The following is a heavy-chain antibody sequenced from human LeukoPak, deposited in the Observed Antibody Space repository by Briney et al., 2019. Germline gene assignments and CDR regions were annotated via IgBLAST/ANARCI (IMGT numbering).Heavy chain of an antibody. D-gene: IGHD4-17*01. CDR2: ISSSGTYM. Sequence: GGSLRLSCAVSGFTFSSYSMNWVRQAPGKGLEWVSSISSSGTYMFYADSVKGRCTISRDNAKNSLYLQINSLRADDTAVYYCARVDYADYAPNFDYWGQGTLVTVSS. J-gene: IGHJ4*02. CDR1: GFTFSSYS. V-gene: IGHV3-21*01. CDR3: ARVDYADYAPNFDY.